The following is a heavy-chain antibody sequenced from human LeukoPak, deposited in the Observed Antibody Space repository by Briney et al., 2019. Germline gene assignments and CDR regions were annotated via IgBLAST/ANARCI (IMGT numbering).Heavy chain of an antibody. CDR3: ARGRGHSYKYYFDY. CDR2: INPNSGGT. CDR1: GYTFTDYN. Sequence: ASVKVSCKASGYTFTDYNMLWVRQAPGQGLEWMGRINPNSGGTKYAQKFQGRVTMTRDTSISTAYMELTRLRSDVTAVYYCARGRGHSYKYYFDYWGQGTLVTVSS. V-gene: IGHV1-2*06. J-gene: IGHJ4*02. D-gene: IGHD5-18*01.